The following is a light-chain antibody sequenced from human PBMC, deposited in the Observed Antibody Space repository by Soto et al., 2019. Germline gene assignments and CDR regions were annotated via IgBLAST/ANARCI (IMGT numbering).Light chain of an antibody. CDR3: LQDYNYPWT. J-gene: IGKJ1*01. V-gene: IGKV1-6*01. CDR1: QAIRDD. Sequence: AIQMTQSPSSLSASVGDRVTITCRASQAIRDDLGWYQQKPGKAPKLLIYVASSLQSGVPSRFSGSGYGTDFTLTISSLQPEDFATYYCLQDYNYPWTFGQGTKVEIK. CDR2: VAS.